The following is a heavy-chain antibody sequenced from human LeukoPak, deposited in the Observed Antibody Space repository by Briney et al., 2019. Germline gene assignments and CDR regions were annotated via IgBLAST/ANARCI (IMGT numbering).Heavy chain of an antibody. V-gene: IGHV1-2*02. J-gene: IGHJ5*02. D-gene: IGHD1-14*01. Sequence: ASVKVSCKASGYTFTGYYMHWVRQAPGQGLEWMGWINPNSGGTNYAQKFQGRVTMTRDTSISTAYMELSRLRSDDTAVYYCARQYETGQDWFDPWGQGTMVTVSS. CDR1: GYTFTGYY. CDR3: ARQYETGQDWFDP. CDR2: INPNSGGT.